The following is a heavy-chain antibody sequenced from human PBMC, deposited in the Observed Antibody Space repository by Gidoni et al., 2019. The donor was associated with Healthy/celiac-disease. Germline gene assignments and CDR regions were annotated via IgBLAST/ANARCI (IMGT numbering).Heavy chain of an antibody. D-gene: IGHD6-19*01. CDR3: ASSNQWLVPLNFDY. V-gene: IGHV3-7*01. Sequence: EVQLVESGGGLVQPGGSLRLSCAASGFTFSSYWMSWVRQAPGKGLEWVANIKQDGSEKYYVDSVKGRFTISRDNAKNSLYLQMNGLRAEDTAVYYCASSNQWLVPLNFDYWGQGTLVTVSS. CDR1: GFTFSSYW. J-gene: IGHJ4*02. CDR2: IKQDGSEK.